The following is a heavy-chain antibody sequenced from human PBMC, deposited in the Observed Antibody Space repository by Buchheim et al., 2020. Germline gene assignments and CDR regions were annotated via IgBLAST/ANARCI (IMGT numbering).Heavy chain of an antibody. Sequence: QVQLQELGPGLVKPSETLSLTCTVSGGSISSYYWSWIRQPPGKGLEWIGYIYYSGSTNYNPSLKSRVTISVDTSKNQFSLKLSSVTAADTAVYYCAITTIFGVVTQYYYGMDVWGQGTT. J-gene: IGHJ6*02. D-gene: IGHD3-3*01. CDR2: IYYSGST. V-gene: IGHV4-59*08. CDR1: GGSISSYY. CDR3: AITTIFGVVTQYYYGMDV.